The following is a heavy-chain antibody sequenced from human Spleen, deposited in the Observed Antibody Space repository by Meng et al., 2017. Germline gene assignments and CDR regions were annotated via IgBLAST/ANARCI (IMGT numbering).Heavy chain of an antibody. J-gene: IGHJ4*02. CDR1: GFIFSSYA. V-gene: IGHV3-64*01. D-gene: IGHD5-12*01. CDR3: ARDLVASTLDY. CDR2: VSSNGGST. Sequence: EVRLSESGGGLVNPGGSLRLSCAASGFIFSSYAMHWVRQAPGKGLEYVSAVSSNGGSTYYANSVKGRFTISRDNSKNTLYLQMGSLRVEDMAVYYCARDLVASTLDYWGQGTLVTVSS.